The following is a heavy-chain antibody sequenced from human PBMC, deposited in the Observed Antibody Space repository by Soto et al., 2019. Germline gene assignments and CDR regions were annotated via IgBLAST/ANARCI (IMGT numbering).Heavy chain of an antibody. D-gene: IGHD2-21*01. J-gene: IGHJ6*02. Sequence: QVQLQESGPGLVKPSQTLSLTCTVSGGSISSGGYYWYWIRQHPGKGLEWIGYIYYSGTTYYNPSLKGRVTISVDTSKTQFSLKLSSVTAADTAVYYCAASCVACGGFNYYGMDVWGQGTTVTVSS. CDR1: GGSISSGGYY. V-gene: IGHV4-31*03. CDR2: IYYSGTT. CDR3: AASCVACGGFNYYGMDV.